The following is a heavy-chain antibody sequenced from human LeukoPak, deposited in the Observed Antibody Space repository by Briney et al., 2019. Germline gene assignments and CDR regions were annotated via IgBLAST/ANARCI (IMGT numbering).Heavy chain of an antibody. J-gene: IGHJ3*02. Sequence: ASVKVSCNASGYTFTGYYMHWVRQAPGQGLEWMGRINPNSGGTNYAQKFQGRVTMTRDTSISTAYMELSRLRSDDTAVYYCARGAGSRAARAFDIWGQGTMVTVSS. D-gene: IGHD2-15*01. CDR2: INPNSGGT. CDR1: GYTFTGYY. CDR3: ARGAGSRAARAFDI. V-gene: IGHV1-2*06.